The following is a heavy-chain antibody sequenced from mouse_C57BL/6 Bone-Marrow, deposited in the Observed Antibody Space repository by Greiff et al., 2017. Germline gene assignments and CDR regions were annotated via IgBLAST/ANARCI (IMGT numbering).Heavy chain of an antibody. Sequence: QVQLQQPGAELAKPGASVKMSCKASGYTFTSYWITWVKQRPGQGLEWIGDIYPGSGSTNYNEKFKSKATLTVDTSSSTAYMQLSSLTSEDSAVYYCARVGTSGYYFDYWGQGTTLTVSS. D-gene: IGHD3-2*02. V-gene: IGHV1-55*01. CDR2: IYPGSGST. CDR1: GYTFTSYW. J-gene: IGHJ2*01. CDR3: ARVGTSGYYFDY.